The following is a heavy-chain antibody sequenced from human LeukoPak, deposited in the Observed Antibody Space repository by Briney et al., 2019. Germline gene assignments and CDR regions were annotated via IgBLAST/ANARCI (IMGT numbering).Heavy chain of an antibody. D-gene: IGHD5-18*01. V-gene: IGHV3-30*02. CDR1: GFTFSNYG. CDR2: IRYDGSNK. CDR3: AKDFRVAMAPAYFDY. J-gene: IGHJ4*02. Sequence: RSGGPPRLSCAASGFTFSNYGMHWVRQAPGKGLEWVAFIRYDGSNKYYADSVKGRFTISRDNSKNTLYLQMNSLRAEDTAVYYCAKDFRVAMAPAYFDYWGQGTLVTVSS.